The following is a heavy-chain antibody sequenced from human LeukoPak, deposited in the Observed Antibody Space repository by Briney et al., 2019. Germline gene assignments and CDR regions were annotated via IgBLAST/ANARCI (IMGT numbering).Heavy chain of an antibody. CDR1: GGSISSGSYY. D-gene: IGHD4/OR15-4a*01. J-gene: IGHJ6*03. CDR2: IYYSGST. V-gene: IGHV4-39*01. Sequence: PSETLSLTCTVSGGSISSGSYYWGWIRQPPGKGLEWIGSIYYSGSTYYNPSLKSRVTISVDTSKSQFSLKLSSVTAADTAVYYCARRKGAYSYYYYYMDVWGKGTPVTVSS. CDR3: ARRKGAYSYYYYYMDV.